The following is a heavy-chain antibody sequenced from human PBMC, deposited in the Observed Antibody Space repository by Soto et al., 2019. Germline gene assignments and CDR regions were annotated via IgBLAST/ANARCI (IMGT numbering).Heavy chain of an antibody. CDR3: GGSAADV. CDR1: GYTFSKFW. J-gene: IGHJ6*02. Sequence: PGGSLRLSCVASGYTFSKFWIHWVRQAPGKGPEWVSSLNGDGSDTRYADSVKGRFTISRDNAKNTLYLQMNSLRAEDMAVYYCGGSAADVWGQGTPVTVSS. V-gene: IGHV3-74*01. D-gene: IGHD2-15*01. CDR2: LNGDGSDT.